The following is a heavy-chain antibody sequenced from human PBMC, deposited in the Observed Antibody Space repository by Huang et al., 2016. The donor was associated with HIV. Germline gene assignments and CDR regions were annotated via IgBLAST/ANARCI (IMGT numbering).Heavy chain of an antibody. V-gene: IGHV1-8*01. J-gene: IGHJ6*02. CDR3: ARGSNYDILTGSYYYYGMDV. CDR1: VYTFTSSD. Sequence: QVQLVQSGAEVKKPGASVKVSCKASVYTFTSSDINWVRQATGQGLELMGLMYPNRGNTGYAQTSQGRVNMTRNTSISTAYMELSSLRSEDTAVYYCARGSNYDILTGSYYYYGMDVWGQGTTVTVSS. D-gene: IGHD3-9*01. CDR2: MYPNRGNT.